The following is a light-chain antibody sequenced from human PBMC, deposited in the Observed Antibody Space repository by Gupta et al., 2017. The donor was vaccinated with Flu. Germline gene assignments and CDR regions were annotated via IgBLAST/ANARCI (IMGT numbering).Light chain of an antibody. CDR2: RVS. J-gene: IGKJ1*01. CDR1: QSLVHRNGNTY. Sequence: DVVMTQSPLSLPVTLGQPASISCRASQSLVHRNGNTYLTWFQQRPGQSPRRLIYRVSNRDSGVPDRFSGSWSGTDFTLKISRVEAEDVGVYYCRQGTHWPTFGQGTKVEIK. CDR3: RQGTHWPT. V-gene: IGKV2-30*02.